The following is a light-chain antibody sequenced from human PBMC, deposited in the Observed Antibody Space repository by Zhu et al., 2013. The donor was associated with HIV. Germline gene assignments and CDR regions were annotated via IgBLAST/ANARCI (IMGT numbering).Light chain of an antibody. CDR1: SSNIGAGYD. J-gene: IGLJ3*02. Sequence: QSVLTQPPSVSGAPGQRVTISCTGSSSNIGAGYDVHWYQQLPGTAPKLLIYDDNKRPSGIPGRFSGSKSGTSATLAITGLQTGDEADYYCGTWDSSLSAVFGGGTKLTVL. CDR3: GTWDSSLSAV. V-gene: IGLV1-51*01. CDR2: DDN.